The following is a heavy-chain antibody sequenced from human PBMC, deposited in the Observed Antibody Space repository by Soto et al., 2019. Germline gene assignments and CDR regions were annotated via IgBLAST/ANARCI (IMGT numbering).Heavy chain of an antibody. J-gene: IGHJ6*04. D-gene: IGHD2-2*01. Sequence: GESLKISCQGSGYTFTTYWISWVRQMPGKGLEWMGRIDPRDSYTNYSPSLQGHVTISADKSISTAYLQWSSLKASDTAIYYCARLIVVVLPADTDSQHYGMDVWSKGTSVPVDS. CDR2: IDPRDSYT. CDR1: GYTFTTYW. CDR3: ARLIVVVLPADTDSQHYGMDV. V-gene: IGHV5-10-1*01.